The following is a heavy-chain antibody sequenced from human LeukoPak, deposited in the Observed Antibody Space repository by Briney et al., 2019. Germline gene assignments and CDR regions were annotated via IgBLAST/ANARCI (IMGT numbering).Heavy chain of an antibody. V-gene: IGHV3-7*01. CDR2: IKQDGSEK. D-gene: IGHD2-21*02. Sequence: GVSLRLSCAASGFSFSSEWMKWVRQAPGKGLEWMANIKQDGSEKYYVDSVKGRFTISRDNAKNSLYLQMNSLRAEDTAVYYCARESCGGDCYSINWFDPWGQGTLVTVSS. CDR3: ARESCGGDCYSINWFDP. J-gene: IGHJ5*02. CDR1: GFSFSSEW.